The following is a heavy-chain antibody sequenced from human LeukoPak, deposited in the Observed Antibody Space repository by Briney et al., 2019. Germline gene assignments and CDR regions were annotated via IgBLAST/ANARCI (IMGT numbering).Heavy chain of an antibody. D-gene: IGHD4-17*01. V-gene: IGHV3-30*18. CDR3: AKDSLDYGEREVDY. CDR1: GFTFSSYG. CDR2: ISYDGSNK. J-gene: IGHJ4*02. Sequence: GRSLRLSCAASGFTFSSYGMHWVRQAPGKGLEWVAVISYDGSNKYYADSVKGRFTISRDNSKNTLYLQMNSLRAEDTAVYYCAKDSLDYGEREVDYWGQGTLVTVSS.